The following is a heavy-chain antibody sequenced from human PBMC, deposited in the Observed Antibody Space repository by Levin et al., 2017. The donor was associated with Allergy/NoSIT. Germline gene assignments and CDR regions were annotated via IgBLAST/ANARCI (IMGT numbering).Heavy chain of an antibody. J-gene: IGHJ4*02. Sequence: PGGSLRLSCAASGFSVSTNFMSWVRQAPGKRLEWVSVLYKDDTTYYADSVKGRFTISRDKSKNTLYLQMNSLRVEDTAMYYCARAEYSGYVAGHDYWGQGTLVTVSS. D-gene: IGHD5-12*01. V-gene: IGHV3-53*01. CDR2: LYKDDTT. CDR1: GFSVSTNF. CDR3: ARAEYSGYVAGHDY.